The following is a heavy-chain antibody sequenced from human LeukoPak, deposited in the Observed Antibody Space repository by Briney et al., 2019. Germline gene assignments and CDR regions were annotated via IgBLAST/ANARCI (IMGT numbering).Heavy chain of an antibody. D-gene: IGHD3-9*01. CDR2: IHYSGNT. CDR3: ARAHTYYDVLTGYQYYMDV. J-gene: IGHJ6*03. Sequence: SETLSLTCTVSGDSIRSHSWSWMRQPPGKGLEWIGYIHYSGNTRYNSSLKSRVLVSVDTSKNTLSLRLNSVSPADTALYFCARAHTYYDVLTGYQYYMDVWGKGTTVTVSS. V-gene: IGHV4-59*11. CDR1: GDSIRSHS.